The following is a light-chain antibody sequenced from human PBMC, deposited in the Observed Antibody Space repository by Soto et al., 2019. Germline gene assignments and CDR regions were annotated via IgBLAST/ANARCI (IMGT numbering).Light chain of an antibody. V-gene: IGLV2-11*01. Sequence: QSALTQPRSVSGSPGQSVTISCTGTSSDVGGYNYVSWYQQHPGKAPKLMIYDVSKRPSGVPDRFSGSKSGNTASLSISGHQAEDEADYHCCSYAGSDTYVCGAGTKLTVL. CDR3: CSYAGSDTYV. CDR1: SSDVGGYNY. J-gene: IGLJ1*01. CDR2: DVS.